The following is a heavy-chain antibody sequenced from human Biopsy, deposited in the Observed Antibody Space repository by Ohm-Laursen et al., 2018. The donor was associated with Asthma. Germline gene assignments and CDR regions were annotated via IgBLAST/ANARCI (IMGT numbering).Heavy chain of an antibody. J-gene: IGHJ4*02. CDR2: MSFDGRQT. D-gene: IGHD2-15*01. CDR1: GFSLNSYG. Sequence: SLRLSCAASGFSLNSYGMHWVRQAPAKGLEWVAVMSFDGRQTYYADSVKGRFTIPRDNSKNTLHLQMKSLRAEDTAVYDCAKEREDIVVVVAVSDSWGQGTLVTVSS. CDR3: AKEREDIVVVVAVSDS. V-gene: IGHV3-30*18.